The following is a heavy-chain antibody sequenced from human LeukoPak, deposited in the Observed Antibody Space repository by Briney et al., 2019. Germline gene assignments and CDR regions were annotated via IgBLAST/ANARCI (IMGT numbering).Heavy chain of an antibody. CDR1: RFTFSSYS. Sequence: RGSLRLSCAASRFTFSSYSVNWVRQAPGKGLEWVSSISSSGSYIYYADSVKGRFTISRDNAKNSLYLQMNSLRAEDTAVYYCAELGITMIGGVWGKGTTVTISS. D-gene: IGHD3-10*02. CDR2: ISSSGSYI. V-gene: IGHV3-21*01. CDR3: AELGITMIGGV. J-gene: IGHJ6*04.